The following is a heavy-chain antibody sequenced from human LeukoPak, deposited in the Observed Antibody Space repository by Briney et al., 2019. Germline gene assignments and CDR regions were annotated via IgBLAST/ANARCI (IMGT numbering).Heavy chain of an antibody. J-gene: IGHJ6*03. CDR2: ISYDGSNK. Sequence: GGSLRLSCAASGFTFSSYAMHWVRQAPGKGLEWVAVISYDGSNKYYADSVKGRFTISRDNAKNSLYLQMNSLRAEDTAVYYCARERYDYGDYGGPYYYYYMDVWGKGTTGTVSS. V-gene: IGHV3-30*04. CDR1: GFTFSSYA. D-gene: IGHD4-17*01. CDR3: ARERYDYGDYGGPYYYYYMDV.